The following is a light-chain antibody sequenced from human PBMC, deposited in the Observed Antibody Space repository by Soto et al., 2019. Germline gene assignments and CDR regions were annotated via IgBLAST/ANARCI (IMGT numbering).Light chain of an antibody. CDR1: QSVSSSY. CDR3: QQYASSPYP. Sequence: EIVLTQSPGTLSLYPGDRATLSCRPSQSVSSSYLAWYQQKPGQAPRLLIYGASRRATGIPDRFSGSGYGTDFTLTIRRREPEDCAVYFCQQYASSPYPFGQGTKLEIK. J-gene: IGKJ2*01. V-gene: IGKV3-20*01. CDR2: GAS.